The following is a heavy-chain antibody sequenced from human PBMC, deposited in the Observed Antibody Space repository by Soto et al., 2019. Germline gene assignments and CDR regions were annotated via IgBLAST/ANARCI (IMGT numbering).Heavy chain of an antibody. CDR2: IWYDGGNK. J-gene: IGHJ4*02. D-gene: IGHD5-12*01. CDR1: GFTFSSYG. V-gene: IGHV3-33*01. Sequence: PGGSLRLSCAAPGFTFSSYGMHWVRQAPGKGLEWVAVIWYDGGNKYYADSVKGRFTSSRDNSKNTLYLQMNSLRAEDTAVYYCARAPSPRYRGYDLGGIDYWGQGTLVTGSS. CDR3: ARAPSPRYRGYDLGGIDY.